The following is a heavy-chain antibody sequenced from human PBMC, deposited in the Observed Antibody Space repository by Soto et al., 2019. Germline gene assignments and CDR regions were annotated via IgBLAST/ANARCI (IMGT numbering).Heavy chain of an antibody. D-gene: IGHD2-15*01. Sequence: ASVKVSCKASGYTFTSYGISWVRQAPGQGLEWMGWISAYNGNTNYAQKLQGRVTMTTDTSTSTAYMELRSLRSDDTAVYYCARMLLKYCSGGSCYDLDPWGQGTLVTVSS. CDR1: GYTFTSYG. CDR2: ISAYNGNT. V-gene: IGHV1-18*01. J-gene: IGHJ5*02. CDR3: ARMLLKYCSGGSCYDLDP.